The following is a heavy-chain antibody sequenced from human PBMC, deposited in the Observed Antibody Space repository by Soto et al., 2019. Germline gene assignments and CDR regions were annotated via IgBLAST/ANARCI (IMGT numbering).Heavy chain of an antibody. CDR1: GGSISSSSYY. CDR2: IYYRGNT. V-gene: IGHV4-39*01. Sequence: SETLSLTCTVSGGSISSSSYYWGWIRQPPGKGLEWIGSIYYRGNTYYNPSLQTRVTISLDKSKSQFSLKLNSVTAADLAVFFCARLEGLATISYYFDFWGQGALVTVSS. D-gene: IGHD3-9*01. CDR3: ARLEGLATISYYFDF. J-gene: IGHJ4*02.